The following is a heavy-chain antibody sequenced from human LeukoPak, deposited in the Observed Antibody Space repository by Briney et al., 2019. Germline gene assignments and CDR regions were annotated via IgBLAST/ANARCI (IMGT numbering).Heavy chain of an antibody. CDR3: AREGDSSSGNY. D-gene: IGHD6-6*01. J-gene: IGHJ4*02. CDR1: GYSLSESS. CDR2: FDPVDGET. Sequence: ASVKVSCKVSGYSLSESSMHWVRQAPGKGLEWMGGFDPVDGETAYAQKFQGRVTITADESTSTAYMELSSLRSEDTAVYYCAREGDSSSGNYWGQGTLVTVSS. V-gene: IGHV1-24*01.